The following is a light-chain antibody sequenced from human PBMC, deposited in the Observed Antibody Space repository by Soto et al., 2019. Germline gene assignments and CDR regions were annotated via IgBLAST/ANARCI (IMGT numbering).Light chain of an antibody. CDR2: AAS. V-gene: IGKV1-39*01. Sequence: DIQMTQSPSTLPASVGDRVTITCRARQNINSYLNWYQQKPGKAPKLLIYAASSLQSGVPSRFSGSGSGTDFTLTVSSLQPEDFATYYYHQGYDIPTFGQGTRLEIK. J-gene: IGKJ5*01. CDR3: HQGYDIPT. CDR1: QNINSY.